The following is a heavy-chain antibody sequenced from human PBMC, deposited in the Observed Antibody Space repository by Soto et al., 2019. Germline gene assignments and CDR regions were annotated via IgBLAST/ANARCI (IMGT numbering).Heavy chain of an antibody. Sequence: GGSLRLSCEASGFTFSGFDMHWVRQPTGKGLEWVSSIGTAGDPYYAVSVKGRFTISRDNAKNSLSLQMNSLRAGDMAVYFCAKSQEIGTHFFDSWGQGTQVTVSS. D-gene: IGHD6-13*01. J-gene: IGHJ4*02. CDR2: IGTAGDP. V-gene: IGHV3-13*05. CDR3: AKSQEIGTHFFDS. CDR1: GFTFSGFD.